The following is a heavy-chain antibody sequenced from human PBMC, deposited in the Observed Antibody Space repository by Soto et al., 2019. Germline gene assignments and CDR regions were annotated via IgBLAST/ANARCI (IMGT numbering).Heavy chain of an antibody. D-gene: IGHD2-15*01. Sequence: ASVKVSCKSSGYTFTSYCISWVRQAPGQGLEWMGWISAYNGNTNYAQKLQGRVTMTTDTSTSTAYMELRSLRSDDTAVYYCARYCSGGSCYSGAVDHWGQGTLVTVSS. V-gene: IGHV1-18*04. J-gene: IGHJ4*02. CDR1: GYTFTSYC. CDR3: ARYCSGGSCYSGAVDH. CDR2: ISAYNGNT.